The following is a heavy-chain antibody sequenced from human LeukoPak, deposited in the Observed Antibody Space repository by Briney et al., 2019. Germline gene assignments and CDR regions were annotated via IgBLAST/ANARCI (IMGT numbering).Heavy chain of an antibody. CDR1: GLTFSDYY. J-gene: IGHJ5*02. Sequence: GGSVRLSCAASGLTFSDYYMRWIRQAPGKGLEWVSYISSSYTTIHYADSVKGRFTISRDNAKNSLYLQMNSLRAEDTAVYYCARYVGASGGNWFDPWGQGTLVTVSS. CDR3: ARYVGASGGNWFDP. CDR2: ISSSYTTI. D-gene: IGHD1-26*01. V-gene: IGHV3-11*01.